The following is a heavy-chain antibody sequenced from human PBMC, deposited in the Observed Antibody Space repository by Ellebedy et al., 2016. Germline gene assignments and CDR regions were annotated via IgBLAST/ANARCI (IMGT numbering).Heavy chain of an antibody. D-gene: IGHD6-19*01. J-gene: IGHJ3*02. CDR3: ARVGDEGSSGWYGIDAFDM. Sequence: GESLKISXAASGFTFTNYGMAWVRQAPGKGLQWVSGLNWNGGGIGYADSVKGRVTISRDNGRNRLYLQMNSLRADDTALYYCARVGDEGSSGWYGIDAFDMWGQGTMVTVSS. V-gene: IGHV3-20*04. CDR1: GFTFTNYG. CDR2: LNWNGGGI.